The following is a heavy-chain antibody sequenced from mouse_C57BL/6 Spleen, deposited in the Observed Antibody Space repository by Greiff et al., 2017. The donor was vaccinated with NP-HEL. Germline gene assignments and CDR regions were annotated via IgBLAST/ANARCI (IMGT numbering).Heavy chain of an antibody. V-gene: IGHV1-76*01. D-gene: IGHD2-4*01. CDR3: ARSLRSRDYDYYAMDY. J-gene: IGHJ4*01. CDR2: IYPGSGNT. CDR1: GYTFTDYY. Sequence: VKLVESGAELVRPGASVKLSCKASGYTFTDYYINWVKQRPGQGLEWIARIYPGSGNTYYNEKFKGKATLTAEKSSSTAYMQLSSLTSEDSAVYFCARSLRSRDYDYYAMDYWGQGTSVTVSS.